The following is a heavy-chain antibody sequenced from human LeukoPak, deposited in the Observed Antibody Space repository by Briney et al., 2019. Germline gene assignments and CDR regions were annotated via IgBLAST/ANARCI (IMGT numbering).Heavy chain of an antibody. CDR2: ISYDGSNK. D-gene: IGHD3/OR15-3a*01. CDR1: AFTFSSYG. J-gene: IGHJ4*02. CDR3: GGLGDWTGY. V-gene: IGHV3-30*03. Sequence: GGTLRLSCAASAFTFSSYGMHWVRQAPGKGLEWVAGISYDGSNKYYADSVKGRFTISRDNSKNTVYLQMNSLRSEDTAVYYCGGLGDWTGYWGQGTLVTVSS.